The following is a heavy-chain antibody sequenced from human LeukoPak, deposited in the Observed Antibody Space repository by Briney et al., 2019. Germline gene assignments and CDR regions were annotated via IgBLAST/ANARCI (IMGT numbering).Heavy chain of an antibody. CDR3: AKDIGPYYDSSGYNWFDP. J-gene: IGHJ5*02. Sequence: GGSLRLSCAASGFTLSSYEMNWVRQAPGKGLEWVSFISSSGSTMYYADSVKGRFTISRDNAKNSLYLQMNSLRAEDTALYYCAKDIGPYYDSSGYNWFDPWGQGTLVTVSS. CDR1: GFTLSSYE. CDR2: ISSSGSTM. D-gene: IGHD3-22*01. V-gene: IGHV3-48*03.